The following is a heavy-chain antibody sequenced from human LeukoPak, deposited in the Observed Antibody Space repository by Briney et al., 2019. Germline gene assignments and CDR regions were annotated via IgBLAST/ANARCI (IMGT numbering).Heavy chain of an antibody. V-gene: IGHV3-33*01. CDR3: AGGGRFGRGDY. CDR1: GFTFSNYG. Sequence: PGGSLRLSCVASGFTFSNYGMHWVRQAPGKGLEWVAFTWYNGNNKYYADSVKGRFTISRDNSRNTLYLQMNSLRAEDTAVYYCAGGGRFGRGDYWGQGTLVTVSS. CDR2: TWYNGNNK. D-gene: IGHD3-10*01. J-gene: IGHJ4*02.